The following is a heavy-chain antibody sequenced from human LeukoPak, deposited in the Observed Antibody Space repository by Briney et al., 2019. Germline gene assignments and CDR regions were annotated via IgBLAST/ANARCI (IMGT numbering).Heavy chain of an antibody. D-gene: IGHD6-19*01. J-gene: IGHJ4*02. CDR3: ARRRFSSGWYTFDY. Sequence: GGSLRLSCAASGLTVSSNYMCWDRQAPGQGLEWVSVIYSGGDTYYADSVKGRFTISRDNSKNTLYLQMNSLRAEDTAVYYCARRRFSSGWYTFDYWGQGTLVTVSS. CDR1: GLTVSSNY. V-gene: IGHV3-66*04. CDR2: IYSGGDT.